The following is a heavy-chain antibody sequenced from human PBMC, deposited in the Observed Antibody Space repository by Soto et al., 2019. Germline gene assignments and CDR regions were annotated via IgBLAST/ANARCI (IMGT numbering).Heavy chain of an antibody. V-gene: IGHV1-18*01. CDR1: GYTFTEYG. D-gene: IGHD4-17*01. CDR3: ARADYGDTKIYSFDH. J-gene: IGHJ4*02. CDR2: ISPYNGKT. Sequence: ASVKVSCKTSGYTFTEYGISWFRQAPGQGLEWMGWISPYNGKTNYIQEFQDRVTITTDTSSTTVYMDLRTLKSDDTAIYFCARADYGDTKIYSFDHWGQGTLVTVSS.